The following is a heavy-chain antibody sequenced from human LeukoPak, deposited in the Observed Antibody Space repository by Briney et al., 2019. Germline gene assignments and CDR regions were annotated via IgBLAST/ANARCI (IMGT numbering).Heavy chain of an antibody. CDR3: ARSRCSDSTSCYYFFFFDS. Sequence: GGSLRLSCVFSGFTFSNYWMSWVRQAPGKGLEWVANIKQDESEKHYVDSVKGRFTISRDNAKNSLYLQMNSLRAEDTAVYYCARSRCSDSTSCYYFFFFDSWGQGSLVTVSS. CDR1: GFTFSNYW. V-gene: IGHV3-7*03. J-gene: IGHJ4*02. D-gene: IGHD2-2*01. CDR2: IKQDESEK.